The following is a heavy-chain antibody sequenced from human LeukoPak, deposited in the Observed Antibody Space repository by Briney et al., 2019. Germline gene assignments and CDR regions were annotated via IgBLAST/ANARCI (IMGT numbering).Heavy chain of an antibody. J-gene: IGHJ5*02. CDR1: GGTFSSYA. CDR2: IIPIFGTA. Sequence: SVKVSCKASGGTFSSYAISWVRQAPGQGLEWMGGIIPIFGTANYAQKFQGRVTITADESTSTAYMELSSLRSEDTAAYYCARESVAGKRFDPWGQGTLVTVSS. D-gene: IGHD6-19*01. CDR3: ARESVAGKRFDP. V-gene: IGHV1-69*13.